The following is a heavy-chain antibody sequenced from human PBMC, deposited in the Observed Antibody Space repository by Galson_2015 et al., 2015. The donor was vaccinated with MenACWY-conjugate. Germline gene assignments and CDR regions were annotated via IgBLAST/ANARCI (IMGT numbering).Heavy chain of an antibody. Sequence: SVKVSCKASGYTFTSYDINWVRQATGQGLEWMGWMNPNSGNTGYAQKFQGRVTMTRNTSISTAYMELSSLRSEDTAVYYCARVGYCSSPTCYLAFFDYWGQGTLVTVSS. CDR1: GYTFTSYD. D-gene: IGHD2-2*01. CDR3: ARVGYCSSPTCYLAFFDY. CDR2: MNPNSGNT. J-gene: IGHJ4*02. V-gene: IGHV1-8*01.